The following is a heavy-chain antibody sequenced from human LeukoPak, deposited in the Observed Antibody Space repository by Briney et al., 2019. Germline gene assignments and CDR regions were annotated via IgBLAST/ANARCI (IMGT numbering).Heavy chain of an antibody. CDR3: ARGRRTYYYDSSRAQAFDI. V-gene: IGHV3-23*01. D-gene: IGHD3-22*01. CDR2: ISGSGGST. Sequence: GGSLRLSCAASGFTFSSYAMSWVRQAPGKGLEWVSAISGSGGSTYYADSVKGRFTISRDNAKNSLYLQMNSLRAEDTAVYYCARGRRTYYYDSSRAQAFDIWGQGTMVTVSS. CDR1: GFTFSSYA. J-gene: IGHJ3*02.